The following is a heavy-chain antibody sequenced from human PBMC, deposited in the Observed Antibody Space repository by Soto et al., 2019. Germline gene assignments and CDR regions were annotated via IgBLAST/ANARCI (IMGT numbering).Heavy chain of an antibody. CDR3: AKDQRQYYDSSGLSGFDY. V-gene: IGHV3-23*01. J-gene: IGHJ4*02. Sequence: EVQLLESGGGLGQPGGSLRLSCAASGFTFSSYAMSWVRQAPGKGLEWVSAISGSGGSTYYADSVKGRFTISRDNSKNTLYLQMNSLRAEYTAAYYRAKDQRQYYDSSGLSGFDYWGQGTLVTVSS. CDR1: GFTFSSYA. CDR2: ISGSGGST. D-gene: IGHD3-22*01.